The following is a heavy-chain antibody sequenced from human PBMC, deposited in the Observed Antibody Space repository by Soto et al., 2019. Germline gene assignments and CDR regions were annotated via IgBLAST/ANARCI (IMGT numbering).Heavy chain of an antibody. V-gene: IGHV4-31*03. CDR2: ISYSGST. Sequence: SETLSLTCTVSGGSISSSSYYWGWIRQHPGKGLEWIGSISYSGSTSYNPSLKSRLTISVDRSKSQFSLNLSSVTAADTAVYYCARRDRSGYSYWLDTWGQGTLVTVS. D-gene: IGHD3-22*01. CDR1: GGSISSSSYY. J-gene: IGHJ5*02. CDR3: ARRDRSGYSYWLDT.